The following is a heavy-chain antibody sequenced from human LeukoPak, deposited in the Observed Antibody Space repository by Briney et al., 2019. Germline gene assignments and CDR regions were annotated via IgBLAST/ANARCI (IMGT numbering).Heavy chain of an antibody. J-gene: IGHJ6*03. Sequence: SETLSLTCTVSGGSISSYYWSWIRQPPGKGLEWIGYIYYSGSTNYNPSLKSRVTISVDTSKNQFSLKLSSVTAADTAVYYCATQSGSLYYYYYYMDVWGKGTTVTVSS. CDR1: GGSISSYY. D-gene: IGHD3-3*01. V-gene: IGHV4-59*12. CDR2: IYYSGST. CDR3: ATQSGSLYYYYYYMDV.